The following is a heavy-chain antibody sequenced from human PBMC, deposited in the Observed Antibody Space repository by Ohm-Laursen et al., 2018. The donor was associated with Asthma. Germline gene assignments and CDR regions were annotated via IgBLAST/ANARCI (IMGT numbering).Heavy chain of an antibody. D-gene: IGHD3-3*01. CDR2: GGSYYDGGLK. CDR3: AIPNDFWSGYPFH. J-gene: IGHJ1*01. V-gene: IGHV3-30-3*01. CDR1: GFTFRSYA. Sequence: SLRLSCAASGFTFRSYAMHWVRQAPGKGLEWVAVGGSYYDGGLKYYADSVKGRFTISRDNSKNTLYLQMNSLRAEDTAVYYCAIPNDFWSGYPFHWGQGTLVTVSS.